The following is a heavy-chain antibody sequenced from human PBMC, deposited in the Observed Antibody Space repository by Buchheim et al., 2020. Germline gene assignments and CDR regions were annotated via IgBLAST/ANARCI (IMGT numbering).Heavy chain of an antibody. CDR1: GFSFSSYG. CDR3: ARDTVDCSGGSCYPQWAYFDY. V-gene: IGHV3-33*01. J-gene: IGHJ4*02. CDR2: IWYDGSNK. Sequence: QVQLVESGGGVVQPGRSLRLSCAASGFSFSSYGMYWVRQAPGKGLEWVAVIWYDGSNKYYADSVKGRFTISRDNFKNTLYLQMKSLRVEDTAVYYCARDTVDCSGGSCYPQWAYFDYWGQGTL. D-gene: IGHD2-15*01.